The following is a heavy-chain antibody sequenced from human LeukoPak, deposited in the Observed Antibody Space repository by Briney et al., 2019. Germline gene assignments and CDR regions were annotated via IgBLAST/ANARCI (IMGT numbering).Heavy chain of an antibody. V-gene: IGHV5-51*01. D-gene: IGHD1-1*01. CDR1: GYSFAYYW. J-gene: IGHJ6*02. CDR3: ASRGNWNLDPPDYYYYYGMDV. CDR2: IYPGDSDT. Sequence: GESLKISCKGSGYSFAYYWIGWVRQMPGKGLEWMGIIYPGDSDTRYSPSFQGQVTISADKSISTAYLQWSSLKASDTAMYYCASRGNWNLDPPDYYYYYGMDVWGQGTTVTVSS.